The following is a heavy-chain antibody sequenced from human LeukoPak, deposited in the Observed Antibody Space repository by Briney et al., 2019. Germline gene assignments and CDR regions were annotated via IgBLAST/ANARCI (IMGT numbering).Heavy chain of an antibody. CDR3: ARGGNYYDSSGYYY. D-gene: IGHD3-22*01. V-gene: IGHV4-59*08. CDR1: GGSISSYY. Sequence: NASETLSLTCTVSGGSISSYYWSWIRQPPGKGLEWIGYIYYSGSTNYNPSLKSRVTISVDTSKNQFSLKLSSVTAADTAVYYCARGGNYYDSSGYYYWGQGTLVTVSS. J-gene: IGHJ4*02. CDR2: IYYSGST.